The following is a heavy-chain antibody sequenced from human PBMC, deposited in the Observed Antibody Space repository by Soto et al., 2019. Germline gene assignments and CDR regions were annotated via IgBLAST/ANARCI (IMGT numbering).Heavy chain of an antibody. Sequence: SETLSLTCTVSGGSISSNYWTWIRQPPGKGLEWIGYVYNSGSTNYNPSLKSRVTISEDTSKSQFSLKVNSMTAADTAVYYCARYRREAVAGYTLDNWGQGILITVSS. D-gene: IGHD6-13*01. J-gene: IGHJ4*02. V-gene: IGHV4-59*01. CDR1: GGSISSNY. CDR2: VYNSGST. CDR3: ARYRREAVAGYTLDN.